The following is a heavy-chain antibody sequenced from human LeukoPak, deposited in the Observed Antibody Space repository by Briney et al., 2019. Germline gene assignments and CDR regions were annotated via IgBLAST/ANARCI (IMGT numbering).Heavy chain of an antibody. D-gene: IGHD3-10*01. CDR1: GGSISSSSYY. CDR2: IYYSGST. CDR3: ARVRDGEFYFDY. V-gene: IGHV4-39*07. Sequence: SETLSLTCTVSGGSISSSSYYWGWIRQPPGKGLEWIGSIYYSGSTYYNPSLKSRVTISVDTSKNQFSLKLSSVTAADTAVYYCARVRDGEFYFDYWGQGTLVTVSS. J-gene: IGHJ4*02.